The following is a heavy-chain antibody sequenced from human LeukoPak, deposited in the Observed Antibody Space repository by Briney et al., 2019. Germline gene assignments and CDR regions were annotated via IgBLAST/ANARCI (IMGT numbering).Heavy chain of an antibody. Sequence: TGGSLRLSCAASGFTFSSYGMHWVRQAPGKGLEWVAFIRYDGSNKYYADSVKGRFTISRDNSKNTLYLQMNSLRAEDTAVYYCAKDPWNLGYCSSTSCYVRDRNYYGMDVWGQGTTVTVSS. J-gene: IGHJ6*02. CDR2: IRYDGSNK. V-gene: IGHV3-30*02. D-gene: IGHD2-2*01. CDR3: AKDPWNLGYCSSTSCYVRDRNYYGMDV. CDR1: GFTFSSYG.